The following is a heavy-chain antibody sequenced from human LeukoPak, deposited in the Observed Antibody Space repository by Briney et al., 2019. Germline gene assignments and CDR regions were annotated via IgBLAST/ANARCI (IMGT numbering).Heavy chain of an antibody. V-gene: IGHV4-4*07. D-gene: IGHD6-13*01. CDR2: IYTSGST. CDR3: ARLGYSSSWYDYYYMDV. Sequence: PSETLSLTCTVSGGSISSYYWSWIRQPAGKGLEWIGRIYTSGSTNYNPSLKSRVTMSVDTSKNQFSLKLSSVTAADTAVYYCARLGYSSSWYDYYYMDVWGKGTTVTVSS. J-gene: IGHJ6*03. CDR1: GGSISSYY.